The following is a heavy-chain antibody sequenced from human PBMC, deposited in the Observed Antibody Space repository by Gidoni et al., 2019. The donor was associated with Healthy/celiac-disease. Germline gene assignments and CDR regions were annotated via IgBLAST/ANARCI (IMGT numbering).Heavy chain of an antibody. V-gene: IGHV4-34*01. CDR1: GGSFSGYY. Sequence: QVQLQQWGAGLLKPSETLSLTCAVYGGSFSGYYWSWIRQPPGKGLEWIGEINHSGSTNYNPSLKSRVTISVDTSKNQFSLKLSSVTAADTAVYYCARGGNTMIVTSLSNAFDIWGQGTMVTVSS. CDR2: INHSGST. D-gene: IGHD3-22*01. J-gene: IGHJ3*02. CDR3: ARGGNTMIVTSLSNAFDI.